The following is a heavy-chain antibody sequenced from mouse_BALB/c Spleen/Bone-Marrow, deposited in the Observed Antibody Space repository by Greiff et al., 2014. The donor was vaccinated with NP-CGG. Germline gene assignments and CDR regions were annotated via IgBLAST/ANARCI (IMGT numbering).Heavy chain of an antibody. CDR1: GYAFTNYL. CDR2: INSGSGGT. V-gene: IGHV1-54*01. J-gene: IGHJ4*01. Sequence: VKLMESGAELVRPGTSVKVSCKGSGYAFTNYLIEWVKQRPGQGLEWIGVINSGSGGTKYNEKFKGKATLTADKSSSTAYMQLSSLTSDGSAVYFCARAITDAMDYWGQGTSVTVSS. D-gene: IGHD2-4*01. CDR3: ARAITDAMDY.